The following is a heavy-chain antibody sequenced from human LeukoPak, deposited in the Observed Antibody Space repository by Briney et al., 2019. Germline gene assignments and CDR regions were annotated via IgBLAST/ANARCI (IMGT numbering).Heavy chain of an antibody. J-gene: IGHJ5*02. CDR3: AKRKYSSSWYGENWFDH. D-gene: IGHD6-13*01. V-gene: IGHV3-23*01. Sequence: GGSLRLSCAASGFTFSSYAMSWVRQAPGKGLEWVSAISGSGGSTYYADSVKGRFTISRDNSKNTLYLQMNSLRAEDTAVYYCAKRKYSSSWYGENWFDHWGQGTLVTVSS. CDR1: GFTFSSYA. CDR2: ISGSGGST.